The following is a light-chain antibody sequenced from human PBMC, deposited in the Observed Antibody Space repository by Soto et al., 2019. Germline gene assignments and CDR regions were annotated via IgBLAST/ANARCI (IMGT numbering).Light chain of an antibody. CDR3: SSYTNSKAYIL. V-gene: IGLV2-14*01. CDR1: RTDIGGYNY. Sequence: QSVLTQPASVSGSLGQSITISCTGTRTDIGGYNYVSWYQQYPGNAPKLVICEVTSRPSGISDRFSGSKTGNTASLTISGLHAEDEADYFCSSYTNSKAYILFGGGTKLTVL. J-gene: IGLJ3*02. CDR2: EVT.